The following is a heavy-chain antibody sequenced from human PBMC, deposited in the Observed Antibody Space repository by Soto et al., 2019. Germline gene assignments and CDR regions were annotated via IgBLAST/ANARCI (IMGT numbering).Heavy chain of an antibody. V-gene: IGHV3-30*18. CDR1: GFIYSSCA. CDR3: VKDRSVTWSVDY. D-gene: IGHD2-8*02. Sequence: QVQLVESGGGVVQPGRSLRLSCSASGFIYSSCAMHWVRQVPGKGLEWLAVVSHDGTLYPYADSVKGRFTISRDNSRKMLYLQMNSLRPDDTAVYYCVKDRSVTWSVDYGGQGTLVTVSS. J-gene: IGHJ4*02. CDR2: VSHDGTLY.